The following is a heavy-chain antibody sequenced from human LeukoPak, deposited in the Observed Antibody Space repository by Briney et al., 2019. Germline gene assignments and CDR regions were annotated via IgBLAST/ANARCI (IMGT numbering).Heavy chain of an antibody. CDR1: GYTFTSYY. D-gene: IGHD6-19*01. J-gene: IGHJ5*02. CDR2: INPSGGSS. Sequence: ASVKVSCKASGYTFTSYYMHWVRQAPGQGLEWMGIINPSGGSSSYAQKFQGRVTMTRDTYTRTVYMELSSLRSEDTAVYYCARRRIAVAWDNWFDPWGQGTLVTVSS. CDR3: ARRRIAVAWDNWFDP. V-gene: IGHV1-46*01.